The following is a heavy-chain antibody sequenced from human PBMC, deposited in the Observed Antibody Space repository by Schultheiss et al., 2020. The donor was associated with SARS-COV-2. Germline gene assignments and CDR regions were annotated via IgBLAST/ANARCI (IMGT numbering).Heavy chain of an antibody. Sequence: SETLSLTCTVSRGSISSGGYYWSWIRQHPGKGLEWIGYIYYSGTTNYNPSLKSRVTISVDTSKNQFSLKLSSVTAADTAVYYCARDGGSGYPNWFDPWGQGTLVTVSS. J-gene: IGHJ5*02. CDR1: RGSISSGGYY. D-gene: IGHD3-22*01. CDR2: IYYSGTT. V-gene: IGHV4-61*08. CDR3: ARDGGSGYPNWFDP.